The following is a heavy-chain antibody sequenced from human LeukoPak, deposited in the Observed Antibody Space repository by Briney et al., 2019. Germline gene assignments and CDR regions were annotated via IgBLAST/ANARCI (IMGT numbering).Heavy chain of an antibody. Sequence: EASVKVSCKASGYTFTSYGLSWVRQAPGQGLEWMGWISAYNGNTNYAQKLQGRVTMTTDTSTSTAYMELRSLRSDDTAVYYCARDGGSYYGGDCHFDYWGQGTLVTVSS. CDR1: GYTFTSYG. CDR2: ISAYNGNT. V-gene: IGHV1-18*01. D-gene: IGHD2-21*02. CDR3: ARDGGSYYGGDCHFDY. J-gene: IGHJ4*02.